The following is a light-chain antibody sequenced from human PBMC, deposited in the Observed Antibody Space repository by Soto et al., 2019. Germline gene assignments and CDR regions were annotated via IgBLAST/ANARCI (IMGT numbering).Light chain of an antibody. J-gene: IGLJ2*01. CDR2: SND. CDR1: NYNIGRND. V-gene: IGLV1-44*01. CDR3: AAWEDTLRARV. Sequence: QSVLAQPPSASGTPGQRVTISCSGSNYNIGRNDVTWYQQVPGTAPQCLIYSNDQRPSGVSDRIAGSRSGTSASLAISGLQSGDEVEYYCAAWEDTLRARVFGGGTKLTVL.